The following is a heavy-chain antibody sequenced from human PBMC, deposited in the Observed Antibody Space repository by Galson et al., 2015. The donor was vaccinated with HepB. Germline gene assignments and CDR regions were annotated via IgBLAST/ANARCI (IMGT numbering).Heavy chain of an antibody. CDR3: ARNQESVYYYGSGSYYKASDTYYGMDV. Sequence: CAISGDSVSSNSAAWNWIRQSPSRGLEWLGRTYYRSKWYNDYAVSVKSRITINPDTSKNQFSLQLNSVTPEDTAVYYCARNQESVYYYGSGSYYKASDTYYGMDVWGQGTTVTVSS. CDR1: GDSVSSNSAA. V-gene: IGHV6-1*01. J-gene: IGHJ6*02. CDR2: TYYRSKWYN. D-gene: IGHD3-10*01.